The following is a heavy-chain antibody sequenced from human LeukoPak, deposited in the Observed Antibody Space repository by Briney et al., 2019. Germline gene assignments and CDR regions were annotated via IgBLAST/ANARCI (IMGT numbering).Heavy chain of an antibody. V-gene: IGHV4-59*01. J-gene: IGHJ6*03. Sequence: SETLSLTCTVSGGSISSYYWSWIRQPPGKGLEWIGYIYYSGSTNYNPSLKSRVTMSVDTSKNQFSLKLSSVTAADTAVYYCARGGELHYYYYYMDVWGKGTTVTVSS. CDR3: ARGGELHYYYYYMDV. CDR2: IYYSGST. D-gene: IGHD1-26*01. CDR1: GGSISSYY.